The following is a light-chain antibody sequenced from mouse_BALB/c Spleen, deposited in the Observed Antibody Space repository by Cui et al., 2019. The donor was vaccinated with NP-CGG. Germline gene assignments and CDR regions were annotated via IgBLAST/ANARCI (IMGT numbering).Light chain of an antibody. CDR3: ALWYSNHWV. CDR2: GTK. V-gene: IGLV1*01. J-gene: IGLJ1*01. Sequence: QAVVTQESALIKSPGETVTLTCRSSTGAVTTSNYANWVQEKPDHLFTGLIGGTKNRAPGVPARFSGSLIGDKAALTITGAQTEDEAIYFCALWYSNHWVFGGGTKLTVL. CDR1: TGAVTTSNY.